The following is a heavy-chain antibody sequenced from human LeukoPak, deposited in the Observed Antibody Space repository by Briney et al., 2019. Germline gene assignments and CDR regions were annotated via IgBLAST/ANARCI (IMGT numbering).Heavy chain of an antibody. CDR3: ARGGSKQWLVDDS. J-gene: IGHJ4*02. V-gene: IGHV4-59*02. D-gene: IGHD6-19*01. CDR1: GGSVSGYY. CDR2: IHYSGST. Sequence: PSETLSLTCTVSGGSVSGYYWSWIRQPPGKGLEWIGYIHYSGSTNYNPSLKSRVPISVDTSKNQFSLKLSSVTAADTAIYYCARGGSKQWLVDDSWGQGTLVTVSS.